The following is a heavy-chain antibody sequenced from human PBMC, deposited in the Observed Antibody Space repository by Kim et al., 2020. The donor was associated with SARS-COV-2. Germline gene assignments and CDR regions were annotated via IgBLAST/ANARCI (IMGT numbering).Heavy chain of an antibody. J-gene: IGHJ4*02. V-gene: IGHV3-23*01. D-gene: IGHD3-22*01. CDR3: AKEMIRWLSLDY. Sequence: YYADSVKGRFTISRDNSKNTLYLQMNSLRAEDTAVYYCAKEMIRWLSLDYWGQGTLVTVSS.